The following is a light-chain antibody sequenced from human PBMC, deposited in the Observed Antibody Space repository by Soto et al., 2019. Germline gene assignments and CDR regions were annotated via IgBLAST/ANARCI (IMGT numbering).Light chain of an antibody. J-gene: IGLJ2*01. Sequence: QLVLTQSPSASASLGASVKLTCTLSSGHSSYAIAWHQQQPEKGPRYLMKLNGDGSHSKGDGIPDRFSGSSSGPERYLTISSLQSEDEADYYCQTWGTGIHVVFGGGTKLTVL. CDR1: SGHSSYA. CDR3: QTWGTGIHVV. CDR2: LNGDGSH. V-gene: IGLV4-69*01.